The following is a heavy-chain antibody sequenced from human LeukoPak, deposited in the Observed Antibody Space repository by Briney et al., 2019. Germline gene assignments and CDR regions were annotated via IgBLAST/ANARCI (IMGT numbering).Heavy chain of an antibody. CDR2: INHSGST. Sequence: MTSETLSLTCAVYGGSFSGYYWSWIRQPPGKGLEWIGEINHSGSTNYNPSLKSRVTISVDTSKNQFSLKLSSVTAADTAVYYCAREAEYPDANYGDASERFDYWGQGTLVTVSS. CDR1: GGSFSGYY. CDR3: AREAEYPDANYGDASERFDY. D-gene: IGHD4-17*01. V-gene: IGHV4-34*01. J-gene: IGHJ4*02.